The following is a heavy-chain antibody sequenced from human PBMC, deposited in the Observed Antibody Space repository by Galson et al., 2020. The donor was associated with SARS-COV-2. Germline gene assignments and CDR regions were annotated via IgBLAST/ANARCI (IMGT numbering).Heavy chain of an antibody. CDR2: ITWNSGSI. CDR3: AKGPNSYSTGWFGSDY. CDR1: GFTFDDYA. V-gene: IGHV3-9*01. J-gene: IGHJ4*02. Sequence: GGSLRLSCAASGFTFDDYAMHWVRQAPGKGLEWVSTITWNSGSIAYADSVKGRFTISRDNTKNSLYLQMNSLRAEDTAMYYCAKGPNSYSTGWFGSDYWGQGTRVTVSS. D-gene: IGHD6-19*01.